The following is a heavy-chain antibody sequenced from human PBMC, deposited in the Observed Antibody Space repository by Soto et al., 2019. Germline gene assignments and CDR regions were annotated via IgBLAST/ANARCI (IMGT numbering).Heavy chain of an antibody. CDR2: INHSGST. Sequence: PSETLSLTCAVYGGSFSGYYWSWIRQPPGKGLEWIGEINHSGSTNYNPSLKSRVTISVDTSKNQFSLKLSSVTAADTAVYYCARPGGSGSYVGWFDPWGQGTLVTVSS. V-gene: IGHV4-34*01. J-gene: IGHJ5*02. CDR3: ARPGGSGSYVGWFDP. CDR1: GGSFSGYY. D-gene: IGHD3-10*01.